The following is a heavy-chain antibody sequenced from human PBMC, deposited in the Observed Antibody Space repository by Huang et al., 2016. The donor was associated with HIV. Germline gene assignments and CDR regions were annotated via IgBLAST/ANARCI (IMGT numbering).Heavy chain of an antibody. J-gene: IGHJ4*02. CDR3: ARDADYFDSSGLFDH. CDR2: IHSSGST. D-gene: IGHD3-22*01. CDR1: GGSITSHY. Sequence: QVRLQESGPGLVKPSETLSLTCSVSGGSITSHYWSWIRQPPGKGLEWIGSIHSSGSTTYNPSVKSRFTISVDTSKNQFSLKVNSVTAVDTAVYFCARDADYFDSSGLFDHWGQGTLVTVSS. V-gene: IGHV4-59*11.